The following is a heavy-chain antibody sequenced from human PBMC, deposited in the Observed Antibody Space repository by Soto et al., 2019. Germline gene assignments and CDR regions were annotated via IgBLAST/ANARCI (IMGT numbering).Heavy chain of an antibody. V-gene: IGHV3-23*01. CDR2: ISATGGGT. J-gene: IGHJ4*02. Sequence: GGSLRLSCAASGFKFSNYAMSWVRQAPGKGLEWVSLISATGGGTYYADSVKGRFTISRDNAEKSLHLQMNSLRAEDTAVYYCAKLRGDYTVFDYWGQGARVTVSS. CDR3: AKLRGDYTVFDY. CDR1: GFKFSNYA. D-gene: IGHD4-17*01.